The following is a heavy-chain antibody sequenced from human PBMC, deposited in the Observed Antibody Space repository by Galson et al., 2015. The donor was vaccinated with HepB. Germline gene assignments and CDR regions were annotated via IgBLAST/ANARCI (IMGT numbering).Heavy chain of an antibody. Sequence: SVKVSCKASGYTFTRYAMHWVRQAPGQRLEWMGWINAGNGNTKYSQKFQGRVTITRDTSASTAYMELSSLRSEDTAVYYCARVWFGPSWFDPWGQGTLVTVSS. J-gene: IGHJ5*02. D-gene: IGHD3-10*01. V-gene: IGHV1-3*01. CDR3: ARVWFGPSWFDP. CDR2: INAGNGNT. CDR1: GYTFTRYA.